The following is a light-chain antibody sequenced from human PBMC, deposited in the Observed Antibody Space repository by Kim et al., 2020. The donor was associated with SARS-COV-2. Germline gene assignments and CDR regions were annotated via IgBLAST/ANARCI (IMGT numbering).Light chain of an antibody. V-gene: IGKV1-5*03. Sequence: SATVGDGVTITCRASQSVGRSLAWYQQKPGKAPSLLIFKASTLEVGVPSRFSGSGSGTTFTLTINSLQPDDLATYYCQQYNSYAYTFGQGTKLEI. CDR2: KAS. CDR1: QSVGRS. J-gene: IGKJ2*01. CDR3: QQYNSYAYT.